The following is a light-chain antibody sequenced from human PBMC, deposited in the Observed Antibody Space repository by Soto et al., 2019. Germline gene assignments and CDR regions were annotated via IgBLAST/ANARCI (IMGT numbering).Light chain of an antibody. J-gene: IGKJ1*01. V-gene: IGKV3-20*01. CDR3: QQYGSSSWT. CDR1: QSVSSN. Sequence: EIVLTQSPATLSLSPGERATLSCRASQSVSSNLAWYQQKPGQAPRLLIYGASTRATGIPARFSGSGSGTDFTLTISRLEPEDFAVYYCQQYGSSSWTFGQGTKVDNK. CDR2: GAS.